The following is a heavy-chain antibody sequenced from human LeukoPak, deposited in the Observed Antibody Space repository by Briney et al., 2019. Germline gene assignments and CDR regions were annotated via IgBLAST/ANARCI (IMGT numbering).Heavy chain of an antibody. V-gene: IGHV3-23*01. CDR3: AKETGLTVSALFDQ. Sequence: PGESLRLSCAASGFTFNSYAMSWVRQAPGKGLEWVSAISGSGGSTFYADSVKGRFTISRDSSKNTLLLQLNSLRAEDTAVYYCAKETGLTVSALFDQWGQGTLVTVSS. CDR1: GFTFNSYA. J-gene: IGHJ4*02. D-gene: IGHD1-14*01. CDR2: ISGSGGST.